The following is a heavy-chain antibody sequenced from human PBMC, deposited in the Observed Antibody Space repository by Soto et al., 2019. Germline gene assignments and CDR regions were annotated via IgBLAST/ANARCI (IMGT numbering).Heavy chain of an antibody. V-gene: IGHV4-34*01. CDR3: ARESHDILTGPPWVWYFDL. CDR2: INDRGSI. J-gene: IGHJ2*01. Sequence: QVQLQQWGAGPLRPLETLSLTCGVSGGSFSGYYWAWIRQSPGKGLEWIGEINDRGSINYNPSLKGRVIISVDTSKNHYSLNLRSVTAADTAVYYCARESHDILTGPPWVWYFDLWGRGTLVTVSS. CDR1: GGSFSGYY. D-gene: IGHD3-9*01.